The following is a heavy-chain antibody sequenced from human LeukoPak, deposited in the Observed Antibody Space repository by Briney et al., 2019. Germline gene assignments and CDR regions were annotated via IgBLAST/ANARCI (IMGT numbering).Heavy chain of an antibody. Sequence: GRSLRLSCAASGFTFSSYAMHWVRQAPGKGLEWVAVISYDGSNKYYADSVKGRFTISRDNSKNTLYLQMSSLRAEDTAVYYCAKGVRDGYSRAFDYWGQGTLVTVSS. D-gene: IGHD5-24*01. V-gene: IGHV3-30-3*01. CDR3: AKGVRDGYSRAFDY. CDR2: ISYDGSNK. J-gene: IGHJ4*02. CDR1: GFTFSSYA.